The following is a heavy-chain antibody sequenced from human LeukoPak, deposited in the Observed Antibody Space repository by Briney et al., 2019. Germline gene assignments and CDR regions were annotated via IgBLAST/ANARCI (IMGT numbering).Heavy chain of an antibody. J-gene: IGHJ4*02. CDR1: GNIFTGYY. CDR3: ARGLEGHCSGGSCYFVHFDS. Sequence: ASVKVSCKASGNIFTGYYVHWVRQAPGQGLEWMGWINPNSGGTKYAQKFQGRVTMTRDTSISTAYMELSRLRSDDTAVYYCARGLEGHCSGGSCYFVHFDSWGQGTLVTVSS. D-gene: IGHD2-15*01. V-gene: IGHV1-2*02. CDR2: INPNSGGT.